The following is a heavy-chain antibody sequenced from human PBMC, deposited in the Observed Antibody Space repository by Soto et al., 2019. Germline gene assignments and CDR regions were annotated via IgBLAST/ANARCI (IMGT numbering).Heavy chain of an antibody. CDR1: GYSISTGFN. CDR2: IYHSGST. CDR3: ARDWGTSFNQLDS. Sequence: SETLSLTCAVSGYSISTGFNWAWIRQPPGKGLAWIGSIYHSGSTYYNLSLKSRVTIYSDASKNHISLKLSSVTAADTALYYRARDWGTSFNQLDSWGQGTLVTVSS. V-gene: IGHV4-38-2*02. D-gene: IGHD2-2*01. J-gene: IGHJ4*02.